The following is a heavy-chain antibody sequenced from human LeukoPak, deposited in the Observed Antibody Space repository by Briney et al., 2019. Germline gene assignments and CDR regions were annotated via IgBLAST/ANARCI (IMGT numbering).Heavy chain of an antibody. V-gene: IGHV4-34*01. CDR1: GESFSDYY. J-gene: IGHJ3*02. D-gene: IGHD2-2*01. CDR2: INHSGYT. Sequence: SETLSLTCAVSGESFSDYYWSWVRQPPGKGLEWIGEINHSGYTDYNPPLKSRATISVDTSKNQFSLNLGSVTAADTAVYYCARAAQLTEARGAFDIWGQGTMVTVSS. CDR3: ARAAQLTEARGAFDI.